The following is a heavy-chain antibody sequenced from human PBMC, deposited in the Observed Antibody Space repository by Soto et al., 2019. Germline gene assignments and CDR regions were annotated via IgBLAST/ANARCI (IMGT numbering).Heavy chain of an antibody. Sequence: EVQVVESGGGLVQPGQSLRLSCFASGFTFGDSAFSWVRQAPGKGLEWVGFIRTKTFGGTAEYAASVKGRFSISRDDSKSIAYLQMNSLTTEYTAVYYCIRAMQYSYYFEAGHWGQGTLVTVSS. CDR1: GFTFGDSA. CDR2: IRTKTFGGTA. CDR3: IRAMQYSYYFEAGH. J-gene: IGHJ4*02. V-gene: IGHV3-49*04. D-gene: IGHD5-18*01.